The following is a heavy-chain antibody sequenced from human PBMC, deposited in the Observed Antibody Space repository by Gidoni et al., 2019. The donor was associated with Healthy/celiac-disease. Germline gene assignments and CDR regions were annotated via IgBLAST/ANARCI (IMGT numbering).Heavy chain of an antibody. V-gene: IGHV4-34*01. CDR1: GGSFSGYY. D-gene: IGHD3-22*01. Sequence: QVHLQQWGAGLLQPSETLSLTCAVYGGSFSGYYWSWIRQPPVKGQEWMGEINHSRSTNYNQPFQRRGTITVEKPKNKFFMKLRTVTTAETAVYYCERRKSYYDSSGYYYGWGQGTLVTVSS. CDR3: ERRKSYYDSSGYYYG. CDR2: INHSRST. J-gene: IGHJ4*02.